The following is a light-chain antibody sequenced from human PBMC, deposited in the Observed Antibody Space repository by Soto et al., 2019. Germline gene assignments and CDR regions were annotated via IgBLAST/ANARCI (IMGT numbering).Light chain of an antibody. CDR3: QQYNTYPLT. Sequence: DIQMTQSPSTLSASVGDRVTITCRASQSINNWLAWYQQKPGKAPKLLIYKASSLEGGVPSRFGGSGSGTLFNITISSLHPDDFATYYCQQYNTYPLTFGGGTKVDIK. CDR1: QSINNW. V-gene: IGKV1-5*03. J-gene: IGKJ4*01. CDR2: KAS.